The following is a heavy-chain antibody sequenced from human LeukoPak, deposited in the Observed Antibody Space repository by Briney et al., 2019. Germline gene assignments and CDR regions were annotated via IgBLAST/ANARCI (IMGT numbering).Heavy chain of an antibody. Sequence: GGSLRLSCAASGFTFSSYEMNWVRQAPGKGLEWVSYISGSGTTISYADSVKGRFTISRDNAKNSLYLQMNSLRAEDTAVYSCARGGYSYGSAKYFDYWGQGTLVTVSS. D-gene: IGHD5-18*01. CDR2: ISGSGTTI. CDR3: ARGGYSYGSAKYFDY. V-gene: IGHV3-48*03. J-gene: IGHJ4*02. CDR1: GFTFSSYE.